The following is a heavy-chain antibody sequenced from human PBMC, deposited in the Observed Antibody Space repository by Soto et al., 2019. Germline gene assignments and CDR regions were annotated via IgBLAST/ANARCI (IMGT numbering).Heavy chain of an antibody. J-gene: IGHJ6*02. D-gene: IGHD6-13*01. CDR3: ARTPGIAAAGTFVYSYGMDV. CDR2: IIPIFGTA. Sequence: ASVKVSCKASGGTFSSYAISWVRQAPGQGLEWMGGIIPIFGTANYAQKFQGRVTIIADESTSTAYMELSSLRSEDTAVYYCARTPGIAAAGTFVYSYGMDVWGQGITVTVSS. V-gene: IGHV1-69*13. CDR1: GGTFSSYA.